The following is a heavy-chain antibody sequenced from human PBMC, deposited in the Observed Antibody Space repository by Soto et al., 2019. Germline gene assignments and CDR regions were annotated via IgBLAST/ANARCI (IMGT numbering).Heavy chain of an antibody. CDR2: ISTYNGNT. J-gene: IGHJ1*01. Sequence: QVQLVQSGAEVKKPGASVKVSCKASGYIFTSHGISWVRQAPGQGLEWMGRISTYNGNTKYAQKLQGRVTMTTDTSASIAYMELRSLRSDDTAVYYCARDNGQWLESDWGQGTLVTVSS. D-gene: IGHD6-19*01. CDR3: ARDNGQWLESD. V-gene: IGHV1-18*01. CDR1: GYIFTSHG.